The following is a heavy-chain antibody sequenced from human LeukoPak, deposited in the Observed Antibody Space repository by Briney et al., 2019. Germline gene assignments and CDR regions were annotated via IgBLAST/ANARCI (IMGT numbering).Heavy chain of an antibody. CDR3: AKDVEVFYVLTDFSPYGMDV. J-gene: IGHJ6*02. CDR1: GFTFRNYA. D-gene: IGHD2/OR15-2a*01. CDR2: IGGSGDNA. V-gene: IGHV3-23*01. Sequence: GSLRLSCAASGFTFRNYAMSWVRQAPGKGLGWVSTIGGSGDNAYYADSVKGRFTISRDKSKKTLYLQMNSLRAEDTAIYYCAKDVEVFYVLTDFSPYGMDVWGQGTTVTVSS.